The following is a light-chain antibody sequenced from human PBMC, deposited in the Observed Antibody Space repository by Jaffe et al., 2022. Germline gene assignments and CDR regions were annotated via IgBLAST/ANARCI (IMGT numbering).Light chain of an antibody. CDR1: TSDVGGYNY. J-gene: IGLJ1*01. CDR2: DVS. Sequence: QSALTQPRSVSGSPGQSVTISCTGTTSDVGGYNYVSWYQQHPGKAPKLMIYDVSKRPSGVPDRFSGSKSANTASLTISGLQADDEAEYFCCSYAGTYTIYVFGSGTKVTVL. CDR3: CSYAGTYTIYV. V-gene: IGLV2-11*01.